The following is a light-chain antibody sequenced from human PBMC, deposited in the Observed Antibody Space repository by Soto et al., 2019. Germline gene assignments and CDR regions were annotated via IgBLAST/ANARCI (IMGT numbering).Light chain of an antibody. V-gene: IGKV3-20*01. CDR3: QQYGSSPERT. CDR1: QSVSSSY. J-gene: IGKJ1*01. Sequence: EIVLTQSPGTLSLSPGGRATLSCRASQSVSSSYLAWYQQKPGQAPRLLIYGASSRATGIPDRFSGSGSGTDFTLTISRLEPEDFAVYYCQQYGSSPERTFGQGTKVEIK. CDR2: GAS.